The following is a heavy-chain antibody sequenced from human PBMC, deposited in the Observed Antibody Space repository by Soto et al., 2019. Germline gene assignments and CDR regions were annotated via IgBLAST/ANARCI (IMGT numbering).Heavy chain of an antibody. Sequence: HVQLVQSGGELKKPGASVKVSCNTSGYTFNTYFITWVRQAPGQGLEWMGWISPHNGNTNYAEKFQGRVTMTAGTITKPAYMSLRNLRIDDTPVYYCARDTGNSFDYWGQGTPFPVSS. V-gene: IGHV1-18*01. CDR2: ISPHNGNT. CDR3: ARDTGNSFDY. J-gene: IGHJ4*02. CDR1: GYTFNTYF.